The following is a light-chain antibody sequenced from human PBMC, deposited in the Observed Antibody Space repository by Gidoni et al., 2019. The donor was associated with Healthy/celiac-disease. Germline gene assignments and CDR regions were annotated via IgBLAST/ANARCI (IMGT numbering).Light chain of an antibody. CDR2: GAS. CDR3: QQYGSSHWT. V-gene: IGKV3-20*01. J-gene: IGKJ1*01. Sequence: EIVLTQSPGTLSLSPGERATLSCRASQSVSSSYLAWYQQKPGQAPRLLIYGASSRATGIPDRFSGSGSGTDFTLTISRLEPEDFAVYYWQQYGSSHWTFGQGTKVEIK. CDR1: QSVSSSY.